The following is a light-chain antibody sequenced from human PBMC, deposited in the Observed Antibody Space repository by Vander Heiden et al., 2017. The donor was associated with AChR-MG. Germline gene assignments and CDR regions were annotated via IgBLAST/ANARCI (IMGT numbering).Light chain of an antibody. J-gene: IGLJ3*02. V-gene: IGLV1-44*01. Sequence: QSVLTQPPSASGTPGQRFTISCSGSSSNIGSNTVNWYQQLPGTAPKLLIYSNNQRPSGVPDRFSGSKSGTSASLAISGLQSEDEADYYCAAWDDSLNWWVFGGGTKLTVL. CDR1: SSNIGSNT. CDR2: SNN. CDR3: AAWDDSLNWWV.